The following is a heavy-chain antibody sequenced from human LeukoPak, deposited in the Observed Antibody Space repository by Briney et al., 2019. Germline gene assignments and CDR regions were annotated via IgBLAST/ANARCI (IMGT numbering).Heavy chain of an antibody. Sequence: GGSLRLSCAASGFTFSSYGMHWVRQAPGKGLEWVAFIRYDGSNKYYADSVKGRFTISRDNAKNSLYLQMNSLRAEDTAVYYCARDLRGSYSHYFDYWGQGTLVTVSS. CDR1: GFTFSSYG. CDR2: IRYDGSNK. J-gene: IGHJ4*02. V-gene: IGHV3-30*02. CDR3: ARDLRGSYSHYFDY. D-gene: IGHD1-26*01.